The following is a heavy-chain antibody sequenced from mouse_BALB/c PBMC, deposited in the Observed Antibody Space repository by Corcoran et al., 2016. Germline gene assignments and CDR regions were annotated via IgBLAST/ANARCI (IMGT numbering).Heavy chain of an antibody. Sequence: EVQLQQSGPELVKPGASVKMSCKASGYTFTSYVMHWVKQKPGQGLEWIGYINPYNDGTKYNEKFKGKATLTSDKSSSTAYMELSSLTSEDSAVYYCARAASPYYYGGLFAYWGQGTLVTVSA. J-gene: IGHJ3*01. CDR2: INPYNDGT. D-gene: IGHD1-1*01. V-gene: IGHV1S136*01. CDR3: ARAASPYYYGGLFAY. CDR1: GYTFTSYV.